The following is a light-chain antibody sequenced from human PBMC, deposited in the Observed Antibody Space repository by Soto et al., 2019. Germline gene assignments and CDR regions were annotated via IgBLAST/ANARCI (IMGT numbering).Light chain of an antibody. V-gene: IGLV1-51*01. CDR3: GTWARSLSAVV. Sequence: QSVLTQPPSVSAAPGQKVTISCSGSNSNIRNNYVSWYQQLPGTAPKHVIYDNNQRPARIPDRFCGSKSGTSATLGITGLQTGDEADYHCGTWARSLSAVVFGGGTNLIVL. CDR2: DNN. J-gene: IGLJ2*01. CDR1: NSNIRNNY.